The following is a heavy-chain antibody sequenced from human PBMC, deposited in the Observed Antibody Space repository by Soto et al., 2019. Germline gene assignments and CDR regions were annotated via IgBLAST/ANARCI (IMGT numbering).Heavy chain of an antibody. D-gene: IGHD3-22*01. V-gene: IGHV3-9*01. J-gene: IGHJ4*02. CDR3: AKDMGYDSSGLNDY. Sequence: GGSLRLSCAASGFTFDDYAMHWVRQAPGKGLEWVSGISWNSGSIGYADSVKGRFTISRDNAKNSLYLQMNSLRAEDTALYYCAKDMGYDSSGLNDYWGQGTLVTVSS. CDR2: ISWNSGSI. CDR1: GFTFDDYA.